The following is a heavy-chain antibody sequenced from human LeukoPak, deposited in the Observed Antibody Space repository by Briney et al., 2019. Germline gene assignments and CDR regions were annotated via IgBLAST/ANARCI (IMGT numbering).Heavy chain of an antibody. V-gene: IGHV1-69*13. Sequence: SVKVSCKASGGTFSSYAISWVRQAPGQGLEWMGGIIPIFGTANYAQKFQGRVTITADESTSTAYMELSSLRSEDTAVYYCARGYQLLFNWFDPWGQGTLVTVSS. CDR2: IIPIFGTA. CDR1: GGTFSSYA. J-gene: IGHJ5*02. CDR3: ARGYQLLFNWFDP. D-gene: IGHD2-2*01.